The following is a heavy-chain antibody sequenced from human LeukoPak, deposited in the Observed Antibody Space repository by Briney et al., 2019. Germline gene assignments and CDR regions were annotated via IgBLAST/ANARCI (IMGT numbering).Heavy chain of an antibody. CDR1: GFTFSSYA. V-gene: IGHV3-23*01. D-gene: IGHD1-1*01. CDR2: IRGSDIST. Sequence: PGGSLRLSCAASGFTFSSYAMSWVRQAPGKGLEWVSAIRGSDISTYYADSVKGRFTISRDNSKNTLYLQMNSLRAEDTAVYYCAKVDNWKYGRHDFWGQGTLVTVSS. J-gene: IGHJ4*02. CDR3: AKVDNWKYGRHDF.